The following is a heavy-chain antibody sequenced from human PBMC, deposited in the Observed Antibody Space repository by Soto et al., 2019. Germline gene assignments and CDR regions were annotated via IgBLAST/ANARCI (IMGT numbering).Heavy chain of an antibody. Sequence: GESLKISCKGSGYSFTSYWIGWVRQMPGKGLEWMGIIYPGDSDTRYSPSFQGQVTISADKSISTAYLQWSSLKASDTAKYYCAIFFPDFYDRSGYSPPSHGMDVWGKGPRVTVPS. CDR1: GYSFTSYW. V-gene: IGHV5-51*01. J-gene: IGHJ6*04. CDR3: AIFFPDFYDRSGYSPPSHGMDV. D-gene: IGHD3-22*01. CDR2: IYPGDSDT.